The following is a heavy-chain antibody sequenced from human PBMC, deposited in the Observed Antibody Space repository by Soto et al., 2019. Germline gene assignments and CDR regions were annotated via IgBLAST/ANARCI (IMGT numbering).Heavy chain of an antibody. D-gene: IGHD6-19*01. CDR3: ARDSTGWQY. CDR1: GFIFSSFH. CDR2: IADDGTIE. V-gene: IGHV3-30-3*01. Sequence: GGSLRLSCTGSGFIFSSFHMHWVRRAPGKGLDWVAVIADDGTIENYAESVKGRFIISRDNSKNTLYLQMNSLRPEDTAVYYCARDSTGWQYWGQGTLVTVSS. J-gene: IGHJ4*02.